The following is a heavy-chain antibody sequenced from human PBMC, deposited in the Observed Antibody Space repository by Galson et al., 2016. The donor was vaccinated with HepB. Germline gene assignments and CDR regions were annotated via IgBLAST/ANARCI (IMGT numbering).Heavy chain of an antibody. CDR3: AKDAYTWRWLLSFFPDY. CDR1: GFTFSDYG. J-gene: IGHJ4*02. CDR2: FSFDGINK. V-gene: IGHV3-30*18. D-gene: IGHD5-24*01. Sequence: SLRLSCAASGFTFSDYGIHWVRQAPGKGLEWVAVFSFDGINKYYADSVKGRFTISRDNSKNTVYLQMNSLRAEDTAVYYCAKDAYTWRWLLSFFPDYWGQGTLVTVSS.